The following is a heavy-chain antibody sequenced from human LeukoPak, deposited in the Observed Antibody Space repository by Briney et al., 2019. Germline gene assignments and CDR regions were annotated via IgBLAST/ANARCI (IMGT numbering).Heavy chain of an antibody. CDR2: IKQDGSEK. CDR3: ARGLGYSGSYYGVYYYYYGMDV. Sequence: PGGSLRLSCAASGFTFSSYWMSWVRQAPGKGLEWVANIKQDGSEKYYVDSVKGRFTISRDNAKNSLYLQMNSLRAEDTAVYYCARGLGYSGSYYGVYYYYYGMDVWGQGTTVTVSS. D-gene: IGHD1-26*01. CDR1: GFTFSSYW. V-gene: IGHV3-7*01. J-gene: IGHJ6*02.